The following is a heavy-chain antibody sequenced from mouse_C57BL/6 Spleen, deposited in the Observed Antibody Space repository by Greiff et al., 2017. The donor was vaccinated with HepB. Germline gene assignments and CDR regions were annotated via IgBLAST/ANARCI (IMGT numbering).Heavy chain of an antibody. J-gene: IGHJ3*01. V-gene: IGHV1-50*01. CDR1: GYTFTSYW. CDR2: IDPSDSYT. D-gene: IGHD2-1*01. Sequence: QVQLKQPGAELVKPGASVKLSCKASGYTFTSYWMQWVKQRPGQGLEWIGEIDPSDSYTNYNQKFKGKATLTVDTSSSTAYMQLSSLTSEDSAVYYCARDGNFDWGQGTLVTVSA. CDR3: ARDGNFD.